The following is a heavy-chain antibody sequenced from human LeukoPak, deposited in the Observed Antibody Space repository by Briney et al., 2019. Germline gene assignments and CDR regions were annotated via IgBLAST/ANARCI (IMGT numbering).Heavy chain of an antibody. J-gene: IGHJ6*01. Sequence: GGSLRLSCAASGFTFTNAWMNWVRQAPEKGLEWVCRIKSKTDGGTTDYAAPVEGRFTISRDNSKNTLYLQMNSLRAEDTAVYYCARERIYFGSGGDLTDARLFYYYG. CDR3: ARERIYFGSGGDLTDARLFYYYG. CDR1: GFTFTNAW. V-gene: IGHV3-15*07. D-gene: IGHD3-10*01. CDR2: IKSKTDGGTT.